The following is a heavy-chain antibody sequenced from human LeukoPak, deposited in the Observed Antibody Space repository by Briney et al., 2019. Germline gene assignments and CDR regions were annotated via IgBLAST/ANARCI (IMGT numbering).Heavy chain of an antibody. CDR1: GFTFSISW. CDR2: IYSGGST. J-gene: IGHJ4*02. Sequence: PGGSLRLSCVASGFTFSISWVTWVRQAPGKGLEWVSVIYSGGSTYYADSVKGRFTISRDNSKNTLYLQMNSLRAEDTAVYYCARAIHDSSGYYFGYFDYWGQGALVTVSS. CDR3: ARAIHDSSGYYFGYFDY. D-gene: IGHD3-22*01. V-gene: IGHV3-66*01.